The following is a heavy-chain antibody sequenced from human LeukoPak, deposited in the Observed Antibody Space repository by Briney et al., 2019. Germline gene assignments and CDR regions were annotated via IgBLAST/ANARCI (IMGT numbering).Heavy chain of an antibody. J-gene: IGHJ4*02. CDR3: AKRLGGNYGHFDH. D-gene: IGHD1-7*01. CDR1: GFTFSSYS. Sequence: GGSLRLSCATSGFTFSSYSMGWVRQAPGKGLEWVSAITDSGAYTDYAESVKGRFTISRDNSENTVYLQLNSLRVEDTAVYYCAKRLGGNYGHFDHWGQGTLVTVSS. V-gene: IGHV3-23*01. CDR2: ITDSGAYT.